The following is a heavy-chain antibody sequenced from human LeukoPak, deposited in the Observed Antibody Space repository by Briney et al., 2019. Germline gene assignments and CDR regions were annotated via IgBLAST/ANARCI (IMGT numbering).Heavy chain of an antibody. Sequence: SETLSLTCAVYGGSFSGYYWSWIRQPPGKGLEWIGEINHSGSTNYNPSLKSRVTISVDTSKNQFSLKLSSVTAADTAVYYCARGPYYYDSSGYYSYYYYYYMDVWGKGTTVTVSS. D-gene: IGHD3-22*01. V-gene: IGHV4-34*01. J-gene: IGHJ6*03. CDR3: ARGPYYYDSSGYYSYYYYYYMDV. CDR2: INHSGST. CDR1: GGSFSGYY.